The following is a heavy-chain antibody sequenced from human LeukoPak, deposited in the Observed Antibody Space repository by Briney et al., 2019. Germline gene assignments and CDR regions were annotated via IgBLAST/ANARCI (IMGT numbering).Heavy chain of an antibody. CDR2: IYYSGST. J-gene: IGHJ3*02. Sequence: SETLSLTCTVSGGSISNYYWSWIRQPPGKGLEWIGYIYYSGSTNYNPSLKSRVTISVDTSKNQFSLKLSSVTAADTAVYYCARDGSESAFDIWGQGTMVTVSS. CDR3: ARDGSESAFDI. CDR1: GGSISNYY. V-gene: IGHV4-59*01.